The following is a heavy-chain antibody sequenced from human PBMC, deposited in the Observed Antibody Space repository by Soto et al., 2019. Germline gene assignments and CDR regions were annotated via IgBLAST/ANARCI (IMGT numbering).Heavy chain of an antibody. J-gene: IGHJ3*02. Sequence: ASVKVSCKASGYTFTGYYMHWVRQAPGQGLEWMGWINPNSGGTNYAQKFQGWVTMTRDTSISTAYMELSRLRSDDTAVYYCAREKIRYSSSPYDAFDIWGQGTMVTVSS. D-gene: IGHD6-6*01. CDR3: AREKIRYSSSPYDAFDI. CDR1: GYTFTGYY. CDR2: INPNSGGT. V-gene: IGHV1-2*04.